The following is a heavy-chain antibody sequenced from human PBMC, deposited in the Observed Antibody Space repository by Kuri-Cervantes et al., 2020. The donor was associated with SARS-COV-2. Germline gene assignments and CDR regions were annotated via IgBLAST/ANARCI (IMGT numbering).Heavy chain of an antibody. CDR2: ISSSSSTI. CDR3: ARDPMGGSYGVFDY. J-gene: IGHJ4*02. V-gene: IGHV3-48*02. D-gene: IGHD1-26*01. Sequence: GGSLRLSCAASGFTFSSYSMNWVRQAPGKGLEWVSYISSSSSTIYYADSVKGRFTISRDNAKNSLYLQMNSLRDEDTAVYYCARDPMGGSYGVFDYWGQGTLVTCSS. CDR1: GFTFSSYS.